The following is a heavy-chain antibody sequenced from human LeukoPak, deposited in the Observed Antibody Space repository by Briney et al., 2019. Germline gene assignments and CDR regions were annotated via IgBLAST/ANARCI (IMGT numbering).Heavy chain of an antibody. J-gene: IGHJ5*02. CDR2: ISAYNGNT. CDR3: ARGLQQLEYFDNWFDP. Sequence: ASVKVSCKASGYTFTSYGISWVRQAPGQGLEWMGWISAYNGNTNYAQKLQGRVTMTTDTSTSTAYMELRSLRSDDTAVYYCARGLQQLEYFDNWFDPWGQGTLVTVSS. D-gene: IGHD6-13*01. CDR1: GYTFTSYG. V-gene: IGHV1-18*01.